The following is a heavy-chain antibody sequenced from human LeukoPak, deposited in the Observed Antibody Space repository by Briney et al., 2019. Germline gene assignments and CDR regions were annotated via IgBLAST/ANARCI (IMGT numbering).Heavy chain of an antibody. Sequence: PSETLSLTCTVSGGSISRYYWSWIRQPPGKGLEWIGYIYYSGSTNYNPSLKSRVTISVDTSKNQFSLKLSSVTAADTAVYYCARDSGTTGEVKFDPWGQGTLVTVSS. CDR2: IYYSGST. CDR3: ARDSGTTGEVKFDP. D-gene: IGHD3-10*01. V-gene: IGHV4-59*12. J-gene: IGHJ5*02. CDR1: GGSISRYY.